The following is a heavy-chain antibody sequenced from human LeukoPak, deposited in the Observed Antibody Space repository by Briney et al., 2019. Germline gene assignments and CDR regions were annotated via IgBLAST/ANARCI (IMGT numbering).Heavy chain of an antibody. CDR3: ARTYGDYDYYYGLDV. CDR2: IDSDGST. Sequence: PGGSLRLSCAASGFSFSDAYMTWVRQAPGKGLEWASVIDSDGSTYYADSVKGRFTISRDNSKNTLFLQMNSLGAEDTAVYYCARTYGDYDYYYGLDVWGQGNTVTVSS. V-gene: IGHV3-66*01. J-gene: IGHJ6*02. CDR1: GFSFSDAY. D-gene: IGHD4-17*01.